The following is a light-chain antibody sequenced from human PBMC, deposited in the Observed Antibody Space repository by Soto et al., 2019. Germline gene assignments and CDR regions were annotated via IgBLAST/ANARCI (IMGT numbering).Light chain of an antibody. J-gene: IGKJ5*01. CDR1: QSVSSY. Sequence: EIVLTQSAATLSLSPRERATLSCRASQSVSSYLALYQQKPGQAPRLLIYDASNRATGIPARFSGSGSGTDFTLTISSLEPEDFAVYYCQQRSNWPITFGQGTRLEI. CDR2: DAS. V-gene: IGKV3-11*01. CDR3: QQRSNWPIT.